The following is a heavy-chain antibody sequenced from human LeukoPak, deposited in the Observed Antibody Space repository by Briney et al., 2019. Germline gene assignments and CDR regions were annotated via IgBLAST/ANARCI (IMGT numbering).Heavy chain of an antibody. J-gene: IGHJ4*02. CDR2: IIPILGIA. CDR1: GGTFSSYT. Sequence: ASVKVSCKAFGGTFSSYTISWVRQAPGQGLEWMGRIIPILGIANYAQKFQGRVTITADKSTSTAYMELSSLRSEDTAVYYCARDLLSAGATLGLGYWGQGTLVTVSS. CDR3: ARDLLSAGATLGLGY. V-gene: IGHV1-69*04. D-gene: IGHD1-26*01.